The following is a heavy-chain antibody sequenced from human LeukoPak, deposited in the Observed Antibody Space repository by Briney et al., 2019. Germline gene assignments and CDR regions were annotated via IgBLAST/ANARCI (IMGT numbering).Heavy chain of an antibody. J-gene: IGHJ4*02. D-gene: IGHD1-26*01. CDR2: INPSGGST. V-gene: IGHV1-46*03. Sequence: ASVKVSCKASGYTFTSYYMHWVRQAPGQGLEWMGIINPSGGSTSYAQKLQGRVTMTRDTTTSTVYMELSGLRSEDTAVYYCARQLDNIVGASLFDYWGQGTLVTVSS. CDR3: ARQLDNIVGASLFDY. CDR1: GYTFTSYY.